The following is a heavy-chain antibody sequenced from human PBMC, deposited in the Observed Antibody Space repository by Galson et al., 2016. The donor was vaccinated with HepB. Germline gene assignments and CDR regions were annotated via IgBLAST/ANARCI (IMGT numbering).Heavy chain of an antibody. V-gene: IGHV3-11*06. CDR3: ARVKLYSSSFRGAFDF. D-gene: IGHD6-6*01. CDR2: ISGGTTYT. CDR1: GSTFSDYY. Sequence: SLRLSCAASGSTFSDYYMSWIRQAPGKGLEWIAYISGGTTYTKYADSVRGRFTISRDNARNSLYLQMNSLRTEDMAVYYCARVKLYSSSFRGAFDFWGQGTMVTVSS. J-gene: IGHJ3*01.